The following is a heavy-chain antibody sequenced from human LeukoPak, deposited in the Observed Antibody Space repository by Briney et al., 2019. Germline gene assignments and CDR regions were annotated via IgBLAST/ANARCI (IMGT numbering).Heavy chain of an antibody. J-gene: IGHJ4*02. CDR1: GYTFTGYY. Sequence: GASVKVSCKASGYTFTGYYMHWVRQAPGQGFEWMGWINPNSGGTNYAQKFQGRVTVTRDTSISTAYMELSRLRSDDTAVYYCARPNSGSYSHWGQGTLVTVSS. CDR3: ARPNSGSYSH. CDR2: INPNSGGT. D-gene: IGHD1-26*01. V-gene: IGHV1-2*02.